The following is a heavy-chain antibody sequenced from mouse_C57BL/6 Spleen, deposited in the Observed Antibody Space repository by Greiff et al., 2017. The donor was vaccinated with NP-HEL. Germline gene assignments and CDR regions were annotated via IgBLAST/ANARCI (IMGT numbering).Heavy chain of an antibody. D-gene: IGHD6-1*01. J-gene: IGHJ4*01. CDR2: IYPGDGDT. CDR1: GYAFSSSW. Sequence: VQLQQSGPELVKPGASVKISCKASGYAFSSSWMNWVKQRPGKGLEWIGRIYPGDGDTNYNGKFKGKATLTADKSSSTAYMQLSSLTSEDSAVYFCARYHSVYAMDYWGQGTSVTVSS. CDR3: ARYHSVYAMDY. V-gene: IGHV1-82*01.